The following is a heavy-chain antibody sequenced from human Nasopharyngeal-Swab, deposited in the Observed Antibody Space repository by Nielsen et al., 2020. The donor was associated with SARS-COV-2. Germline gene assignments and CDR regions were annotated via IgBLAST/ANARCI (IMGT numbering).Heavy chain of an antibody. Sequence: VRQAPGKGLEWVAVISYDGSNKYYADSVKGRFTISRDNSKNTLYLQMNSLRAEDTAVYYCAKDAMGYCSGDGCYGADYWGQGTLVTVSS. CDR2: ISYDGSNK. J-gene: IGHJ4*02. CDR3: AKDAMGYCSGDGCYGADY. D-gene: IGHD2-15*01. V-gene: IGHV3-30*18.